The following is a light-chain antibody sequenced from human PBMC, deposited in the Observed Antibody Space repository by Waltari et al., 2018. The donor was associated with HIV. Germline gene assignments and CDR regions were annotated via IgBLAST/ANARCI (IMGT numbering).Light chain of an antibody. CDR1: KLGDKY. CDR2: QDG. V-gene: IGLV3-1*01. Sequence: SYELTQPPSVSVSPGQTASITCSGDKLGDKYVCWYQQKPGQSPVLVIYQDGERPSGIPERFSGSNSGNTATLTIRGTQAMDEADYYCQAWDSSTVVFGGGTKLTVL. CDR3: QAWDSSTVV. J-gene: IGLJ2*01.